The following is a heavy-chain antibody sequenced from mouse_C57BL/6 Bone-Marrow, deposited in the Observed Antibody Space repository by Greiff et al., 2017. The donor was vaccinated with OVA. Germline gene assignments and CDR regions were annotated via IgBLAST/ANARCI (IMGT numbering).Heavy chain of an antibody. CDR3: ASHYFFYYYAMDY. Sequence: QVQLQQPGAELVKPGASVKLSCKASGYTFTSYWMHWVKQRPGQGLEWIGMIHPNSGSTNYNEKFKSKATLPVDKSSSTAYMQLSRLTSEDSAVYYCASHYFFYYYAMDYWGQGTSVTVSS. V-gene: IGHV1-64*01. CDR2: IHPNSGST. CDR1: GYTFTSYW. J-gene: IGHJ4*01. D-gene: IGHD1-1*01.